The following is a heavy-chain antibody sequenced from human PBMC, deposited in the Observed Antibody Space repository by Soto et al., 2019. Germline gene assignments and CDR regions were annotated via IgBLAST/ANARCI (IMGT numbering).Heavy chain of an antibody. J-gene: IGHJ6*02. CDR1: GYSFTSYW. V-gene: IGHV5-51*01. Sequence: GESLKISCKGSGYSFTSYWIGRVRQMPGKGLEWMGIIYPGDSDTRYSPSFQGQVTISADKSISTAYLQWSSLKASDTAVYYCTRPTPLDILTGYAPIRYYYYGMDVWGQGTTVTVSS. D-gene: IGHD3-9*01. CDR3: TRPTPLDILTGYAPIRYYYYGMDV. CDR2: IYPGDSDT.